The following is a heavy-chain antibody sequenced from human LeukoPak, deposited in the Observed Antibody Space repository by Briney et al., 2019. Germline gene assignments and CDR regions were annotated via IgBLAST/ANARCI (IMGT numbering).Heavy chain of an antibody. D-gene: IGHD2/OR15-2a*01. J-gene: IGHJ3*02. V-gene: IGHV3-23*01. CDR1: GFTSNTYG. Sequence: GGSLRLSCAASGFTSNTYGMSWVRQAPGKGLEWVSGISGSSGNTYYADSVKGRFTISRDTSKNTLYLQMSSLRAEDTADYYCAKDPRRILGSFEIWGQGTMVTVS. CDR3: AKDPRRILGSFEI. CDR2: ISGSSGNT.